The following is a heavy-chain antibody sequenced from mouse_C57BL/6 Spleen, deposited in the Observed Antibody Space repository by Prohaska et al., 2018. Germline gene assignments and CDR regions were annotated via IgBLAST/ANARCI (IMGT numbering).Heavy chain of an antibody. CDR2: INSDGSEI. CDR3: MRYGSSYWYFDV. D-gene: IGHD1-1*01. V-gene: IGHV11-2*01. J-gene: IGHJ1*03. Sequence: EVQLLETGGGLVQPGGSRGLSCEGSGFTFSGFWMSWVRQTPGKTLEWIGDINSDGSEINYAPSIKDRFTIFRDNDKSTLYLQMSNVRSEDTATYFCMRYGSSYWYFDVWGTGTTVTVSS. CDR1: GFTFSGFW.